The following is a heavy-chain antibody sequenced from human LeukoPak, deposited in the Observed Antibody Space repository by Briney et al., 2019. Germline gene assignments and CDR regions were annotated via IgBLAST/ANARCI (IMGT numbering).Heavy chain of an antibody. CDR1: GYSFTSYW. V-gene: IGHV5-51*01. CDR2: IYPGGSDT. Sequence: GESLEISCKGSGYSFTSYWIGWVRQMPGKGLEWMGIIYPGGSDTRYSPSFQGQVTISADKSISTAYLQWSSLKASDTAMYYCARLRFLGPVEGFAWFDPWGQGTLVTVSS. D-gene: IGHD3-3*01. CDR3: ARLRFLGPVEGFAWFDP. J-gene: IGHJ5*02.